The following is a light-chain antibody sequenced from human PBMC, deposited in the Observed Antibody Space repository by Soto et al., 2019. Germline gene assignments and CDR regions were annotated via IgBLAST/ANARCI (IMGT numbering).Light chain of an antibody. CDR3: QSYDSSLSGLYV. CDR1: SSNIGAGYD. CDR2: GNN. V-gene: IGLV1-40*01. Sequence: QPVLTQPPSVSGAPGQRVTISCTGSSSNIGAGYDVHWYQQLPGTAPKFLIYGNNNRPSGVPDRFSGSKSGTSASLAITGLQAEDEADYYCQSYDSSLSGLYVFGTGTKVTVL. J-gene: IGLJ1*01.